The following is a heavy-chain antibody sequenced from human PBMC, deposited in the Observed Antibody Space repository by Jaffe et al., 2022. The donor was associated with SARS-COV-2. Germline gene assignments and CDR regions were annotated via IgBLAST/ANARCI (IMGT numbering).Heavy chain of an antibody. CDR2: VNGDGGRT. Sequence: EVQLVESGGDLIQPGGSLRLSCAVSGFTFSSFWIHWVRQVPGERLVWVSRVNGDGGRTDYADSVKGRFTISKDNAKNTVYLQMNSLRVEDTAVYYCVSGQTEYKWFDSWGQGTLVTVSA. CDR3: VSGQTEYKWFDS. CDR1: GFTFSSFW. V-gene: IGHV3-74*01. J-gene: IGHJ5*01.